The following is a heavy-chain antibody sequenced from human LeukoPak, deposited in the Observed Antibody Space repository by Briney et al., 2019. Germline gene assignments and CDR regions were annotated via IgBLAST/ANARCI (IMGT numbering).Heavy chain of an antibody. Sequence: PGGSLRLSCAASGFTFSSYAMSWVRQAPGKGLEWVSTISGSGGNTYYADSVKGRFTISRDNSKNTLYLQMNSLRVEDTAVYYCARERWLQLYYFDYWGQGTLVTVSS. D-gene: IGHD5-24*01. CDR1: GFTFSSYA. J-gene: IGHJ4*02. V-gene: IGHV3-23*01. CDR3: ARERWLQLYYFDY. CDR2: ISGSGGNT.